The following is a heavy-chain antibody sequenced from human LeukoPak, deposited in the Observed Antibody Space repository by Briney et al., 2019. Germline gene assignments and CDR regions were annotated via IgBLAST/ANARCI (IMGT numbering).Heavy chain of an antibody. CDR3: TRGVPALYYFYYYMDV. CDR1: GGSISSSIYN. Sequence: SETLSLTCTISGGSISSSIYNWGWIRQSPGKGLEWIGSIYYTGITNYNPSLKSRVTISVDTSKKQFSLKLSSVTAADTAVYYCTRGVPALYYFYYYMDVWGKGTTVTVSS. D-gene: IGHD2-2*01. V-gene: IGHV4-39*01. J-gene: IGHJ6*03. CDR2: IYYTGIT.